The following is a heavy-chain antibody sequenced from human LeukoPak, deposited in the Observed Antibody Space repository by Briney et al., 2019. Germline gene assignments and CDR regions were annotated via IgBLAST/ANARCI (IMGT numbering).Heavy chain of an antibody. CDR1: GFTFSSYA. CDR3: AKDTGAIAAAGTRAFDI. J-gene: IGHJ3*02. D-gene: IGHD6-13*01. CDR2: ISWSSGSI. Sequence: GGSLRLSCAASGFTFSSYAMSWVRQAPGKGLERVSGISWSSGSIRYADSVKGRFTISRDNAKNSLYLQMNSLRAEDTALYYCAKDTGAIAAAGTRAFDIWGQGTMVTVSS. V-gene: IGHV3-9*01.